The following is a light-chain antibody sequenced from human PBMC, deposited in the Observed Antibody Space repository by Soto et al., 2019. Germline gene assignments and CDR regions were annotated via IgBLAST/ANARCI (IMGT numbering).Light chain of an antibody. J-gene: IGLJ1*01. Sequence: QLVLTQPPSVSGAPGQRVTISCTGSSSNIGAGYDVHWYQQLPGTAPKLLIYGNSNRPSGVPDRFSGSKSGTSASLAITGLQAEDEADYYCQSYDSSVSGYVFGTGTKVTVL. V-gene: IGLV1-40*01. CDR3: QSYDSSVSGYV. CDR1: SSNIGAGYD. CDR2: GNS.